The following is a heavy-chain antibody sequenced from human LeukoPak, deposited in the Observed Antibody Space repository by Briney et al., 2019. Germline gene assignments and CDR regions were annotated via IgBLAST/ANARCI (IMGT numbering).Heavy chain of an antibody. CDR3: ARANYDILTGYYFFDY. V-gene: IGHV4-30-4*01. J-gene: IGHJ4*02. D-gene: IGHD3-9*01. CDR2: IYYSGST. Sequence: SETLSLTCTVSGGSISSGDYYWSWIRQPPGKGLEWIGYIYYSGSTYYNPSLKSRVTISVDTSKNQFSLKLSSVTAADTAVYHCARANYDILTGYYFFDYWGQGTLVTVSS. CDR1: GGSISSGDYY.